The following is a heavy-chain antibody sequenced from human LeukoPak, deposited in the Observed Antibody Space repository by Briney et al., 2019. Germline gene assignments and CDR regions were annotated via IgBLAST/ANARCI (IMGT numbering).Heavy chain of an antibody. CDR2: INPNSGGT. V-gene: IGHV1-2*02. J-gene: IGHJ5*02. Sequence: ASVKVSCKASGYTLTGYYMHWVRQAPGQGLDWMGWINPNSGGTNYAQKFQGRVPMNRDTSIRTAYMELSRLRSDGTAVYYCARDQAIVATITSWFDPWGQGTLVTVSS. CDR3: ARDQAIVATITSWFDP. CDR1: GYTLTGYY. D-gene: IGHD5-12*01.